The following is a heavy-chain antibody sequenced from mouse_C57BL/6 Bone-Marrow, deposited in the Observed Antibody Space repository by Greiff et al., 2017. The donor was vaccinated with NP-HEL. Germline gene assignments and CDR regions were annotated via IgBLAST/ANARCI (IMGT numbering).Heavy chain of an antibody. Sequence: EVQLQESGGGLVQPGGSMKLSCVASGFTFSNYWMNWVRQSPEKGLEWVAQIRLKSDNYATHYAESVKGRFTISRDDSKSSVYLQMNNLRAEDTGIYYCTKHPYYYGSSRYYFDYWGQGTTLTVSS. CDR1: GFTFSNYW. CDR3: TKHPYYYGSSRYYFDY. D-gene: IGHD1-1*01. V-gene: IGHV6-3*01. J-gene: IGHJ2*01. CDR2: IRLKSDNYAT.